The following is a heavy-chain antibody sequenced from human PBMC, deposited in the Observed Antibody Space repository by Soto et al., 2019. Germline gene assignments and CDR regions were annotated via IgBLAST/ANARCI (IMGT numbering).Heavy chain of an antibody. V-gene: IGHV1-69*02. J-gene: IGHJ4*02. Sequence: QVQLVQSGAEVKKPGSSVKVSCKASGGTFSSYTISWVRQAPGQGLEWMGRIIPILGIANYAQKFQGRVTITADKSTSTAYMELCSLGSEDTAVYYCARFDNYGDYFDYWGQGTLVTVSS. CDR2: IIPILGIA. CDR1: GGTFSSYT. D-gene: IGHD4-17*01. CDR3: ARFDNYGDYFDY.